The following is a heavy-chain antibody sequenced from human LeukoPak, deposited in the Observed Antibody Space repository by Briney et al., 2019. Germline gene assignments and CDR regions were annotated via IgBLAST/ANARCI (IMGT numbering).Heavy chain of an antibody. CDR2: IYYSGST. CDR1: GGSISSGGYY. V-gene: IGHV4-31*03. J-gene: IGHJ5*02. D-gene: IGHD1-1*01. CDR3: ARATVNWNDGNWFDP. Sequence: SETLSLTCTVSGGSISSGGYYWSWIRQHPGKGLEWIGYIYYSGSTYYNPSLKSRVTISVDTSKNQFSLKLSSVTAADTAVYYCARATVNWNDGNWFDPWGQGTLVTVSS.